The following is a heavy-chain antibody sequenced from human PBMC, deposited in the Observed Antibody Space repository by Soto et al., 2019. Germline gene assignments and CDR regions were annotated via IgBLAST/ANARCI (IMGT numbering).Heavy chain of an antibody. D-gene: IGHD2-2*01. V-gene: IGHV3-48*03. J-gene: IGHJ4*02. Sequence: GSLRLSCAASRFTFSTYEMNWVRQAPGKGLEWVSYISTSGSTVYYADSVKGRFTISRDNTRDSLYLQMNSLRDEDTALYYCVRYCSTTLCNGVATRTFDYWGQGTLVTVSS. CDR3: VRYCSTTLCNGVATRTFDY. CDR2: ISTSGSTV. CDR1: RFTFSTYE.